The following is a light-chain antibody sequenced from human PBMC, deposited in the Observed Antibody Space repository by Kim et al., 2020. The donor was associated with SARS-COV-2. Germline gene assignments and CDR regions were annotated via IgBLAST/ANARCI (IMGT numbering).Light chain of an antibody. CDR3: QQSDSIPLT. J-gene: IGKJ4*01. V-gene: IGKV1-39*01. CDR1: QNIASY. Sequence: ASVGDRVTVTCRASQNIASYLNWYQQKLGKAPKVLIYAASSLQSGVPSRFSGSGSGTDFTLTISRLQPEDVATYYCQQSDSIPLTFGGGTKVDIK. CDR2: AAS.